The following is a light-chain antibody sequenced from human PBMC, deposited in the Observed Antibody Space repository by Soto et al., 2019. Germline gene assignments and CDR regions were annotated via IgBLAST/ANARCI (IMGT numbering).Light chain of an antibody. CDR1: QSISSW. V-gene: IGKV1-12*01. Sequence: DIQMTQSPSSVSASVGDRVTITCRASQSISSWLAWYQQKPGTVPKLLIYAASSLQSGVPSRFSGSGAGTEFTLTITCLQPEDFVSYYCQQGDSFPITFGQGTRREIK. J-gene: IGKJ5*01. CDR3: QQGDSFPIT. CDR2: AAS.